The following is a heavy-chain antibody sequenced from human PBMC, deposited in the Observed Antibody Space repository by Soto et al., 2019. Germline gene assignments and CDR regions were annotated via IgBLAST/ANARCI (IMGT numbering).Heavy chain of an antibody. D-gene: IGHD2-8*01. Sequence: GGPLRLSCAASGFTFSGSAMHWVRQASGKGLEWVGRIRSKANSYATAYAASVKGRFTISRDDSKNTAYLQMNSLKTEDTAVYYCTTYCTNGVCSISHGTDVWGQGTTVTVSS. V-gene: IGHV3-73*01. CDR2: IRSKANSYAT. CDR1: GFTFSGSA. CDR3: TTYCTNGVCSISHGTDV. J-gene: IGHJ6*02.